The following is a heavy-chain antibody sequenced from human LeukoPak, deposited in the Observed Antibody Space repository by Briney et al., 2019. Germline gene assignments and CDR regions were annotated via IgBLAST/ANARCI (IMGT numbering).Heavy chain of an antibody. CDR3: SLGGYDSPFDY. Sequence: GSLRLSCAASGFTFSSYSMNWVRQAPGKGLEWVSYISSSSSTIYYADSVKGRFTISRDNAKNSLYLQMNSLRAEDTAVYYCSLGGYDSPFDYWGQGILVTVSS. D-gene: IGHD5-12*01. CDR2: ISSSSSTI. J-gene: IGHJ4*02. CDR1: GFTFSSYS. V-gene: IGHV3-48*01.